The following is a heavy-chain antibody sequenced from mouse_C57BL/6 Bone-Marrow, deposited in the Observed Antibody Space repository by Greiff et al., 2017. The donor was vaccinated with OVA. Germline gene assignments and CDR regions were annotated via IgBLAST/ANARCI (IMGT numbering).Heavy chain of an antibody. V-gene: IGHV1-64*01. CDR1: GYTFTSYW. D-gene: IGHD2-3*01. CDR2: IHPNSGST. CDR3: ARDDGYYVYYYAMDY. J-gene: IGHJ4*01. Sequence: QVQLQQPGAALVKPGASVQLSCKASGYTFTSYWMHWVQQRPGQGLEWIGMIHPNSGSTNYNEKFKSKATLTVDKSSSTAYMQLSSLTSEDSAVYYCARDDGYYVYYYAMDYWGQGTSVTVSS.